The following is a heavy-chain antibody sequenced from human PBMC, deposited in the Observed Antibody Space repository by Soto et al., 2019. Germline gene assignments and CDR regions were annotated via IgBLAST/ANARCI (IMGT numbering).Heavy chain of an antibody. CDR2: ISGYNGNT. V-gene: IGHV1-18*01. D-gene: IGHD2-2*01. CDR3: ARGVIVVAPYYYMDV. J-gene: IGHJ6*03. CDR1: GYPFSSYG. Sequence: QAQLEQSGGEVKKPGASVRVSCKASGYPFSSYGISWLRQAPGQGLELMGWISGYNGNTQYAQNFQGRVTVTIDTPANTVYMDLRSLRPDDTAIYYCARGVIVVAPYYYMDVWGKGTTVIVSS.